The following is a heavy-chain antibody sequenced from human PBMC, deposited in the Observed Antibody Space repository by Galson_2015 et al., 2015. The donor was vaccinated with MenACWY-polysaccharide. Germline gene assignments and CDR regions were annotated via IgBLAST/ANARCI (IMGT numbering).Heavy chain of an antibody. J-gene: IGHJ4*02. CDR1: GFTFSSAS. Sequence: SLRLSCAASGFTFSSASVNWVRQAPGKGLEWVGRIKRTTDGGTVGYAAPVRGRFTVSRDDSKNKLYLQMNSLRTEDTAVYYCGYSSGTYYNFWGQGTLVTVSS. CDR3: GYSSGTYYNF. CDR2: IKRTTDGGTV. V-gene: IGHV3-15*01. D-gene: IGHD3-10*01.